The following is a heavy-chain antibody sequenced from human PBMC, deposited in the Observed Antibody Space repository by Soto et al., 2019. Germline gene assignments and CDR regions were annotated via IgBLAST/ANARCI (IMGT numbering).Heavy chain of an antibody. J-gene: IGHJ4*02. D-gene: IGHD3-10*01. Sequence: QPGGSLRLSCAASGFTFSSYAMHWVRQAPGKGLEWVAVISYDGSNKYYADSVKGRFTISRDNSKNTLYLQMNSLRAEDTAVYYCASGMVRGEDYWGQGTLVTVSS. CDR1: GFTFSSYA. V-gene: IGHV3-30-3*01. CDR3: ASGMVRGEDY. CDR2: ISYDGSNK.